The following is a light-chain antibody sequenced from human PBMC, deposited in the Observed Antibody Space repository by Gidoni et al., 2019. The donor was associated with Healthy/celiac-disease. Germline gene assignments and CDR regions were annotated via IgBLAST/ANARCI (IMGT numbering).Light chain of an antibody. CDR3: AAWDDSLNGLV. V-gene: IGLV1-44*01. CDR1: SSNIGSNT. J-gene: IGLJ1*01. CDR2: SNN. Sequence: QSVLTPPPSASGTPGQRVTISCSGSSSNIGSNTVNCYQQLPGTAPKLLIYSNNQRPSWVPDRFSGSKSGTSASLAISGLQSEDEADYYCAAWDDSLNGLVFGTGTKVTVL.